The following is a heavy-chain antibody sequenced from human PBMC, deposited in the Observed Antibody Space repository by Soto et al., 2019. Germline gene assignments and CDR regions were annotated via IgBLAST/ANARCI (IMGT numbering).Heavy chain of an antibody. V-gene: IGHV2-5*02. J-gene: IGHJ4*02. CDR1: GFSLSTDGVG. CDR3: AHSRPPRLLDY. CDR2: IYWDDDK. Sequence: QITLKESGPTLVKPTQTLTLTCTFSGFSLSTDGVGVGWIGQPPGKALEWLALIYWDDDKRYSPSLNSRLTIAKDNSKNQVVLTMTNMDPVDTATYYCAHSRPPRLLDYSGQGTLVTVSS. D-gene: IGHD6-6*01.